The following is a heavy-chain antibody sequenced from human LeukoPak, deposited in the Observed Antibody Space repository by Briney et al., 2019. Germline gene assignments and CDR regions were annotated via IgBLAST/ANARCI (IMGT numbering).Heavy chain of an antibody. CDR1: GFTFTSSA. CDR2: IVVGSGNT. V-gene: IGHV1-58*02. D-gene: IGHD3-9*01. CDR3: AAYTGRYVDWSYLP. J-gene: IGHJ4*02. Sequence: GASVKVSCKASGFTFTSSAMQWVRQARGQRLEWIGWIVVGSGNTNYAQKFQERVTITRDMSTSTAYMELSSLRSEDTAVYYCAAYTGRYVDWSYLPWGQGTLVTVSS.